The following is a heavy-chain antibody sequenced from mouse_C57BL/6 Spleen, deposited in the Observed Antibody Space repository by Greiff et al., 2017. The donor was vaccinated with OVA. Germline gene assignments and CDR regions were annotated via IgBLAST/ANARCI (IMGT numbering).Heavy chain of an antibody. D-gene: IGHD2-2*01. CDR1: GYAFSSSW. V-gene: IGHV1-82*01. CDR2: IYPGDGDT. J-gene: IGHJ2*01. Sequence: VQLQQSGPELVKPGASVKISCKASGYAFSSSWMNWVKQRPGKGLEWIGRIYPGDGDTNYNGKFKGKATLTADKSSSTAYMQLSSLTSEDSAVYFCSRFYYGSPDFDYWGQGTTLTVSS. CDR3: SRFYYGSPDFDY.